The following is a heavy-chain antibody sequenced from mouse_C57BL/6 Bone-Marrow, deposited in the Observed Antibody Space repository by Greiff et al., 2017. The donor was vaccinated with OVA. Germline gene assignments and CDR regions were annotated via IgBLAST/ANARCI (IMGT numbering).Heavy chain of an antibody. D-gene: IGHD1-1*01. J-gene: IGHJ3*01. Sequence: AAAGIDFSRYWMSWVRRAPGKGLEWIGEINPDSSTINYAPSLKDKFIISRDNAKNTLYLQMSKVRSEDTALYYCASLLRSFAYWGQGTLVTVSA. V-gene: IGHV4-1*01. CDR1: GIDFSRYW. CDR2: INPDSSTI. CDR3: ASLLRSFAY.